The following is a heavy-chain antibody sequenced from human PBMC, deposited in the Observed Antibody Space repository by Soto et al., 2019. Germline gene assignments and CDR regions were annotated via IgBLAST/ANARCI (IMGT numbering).Heavy chain of an antibody. Sequence: PGGSLRLSCAASGFSFSEYSMAWVRRAPGKGPEWVSYISGSSGVIYYVDSVKGRFTVSRDNAKNSLFLQMNSLRQEDTAVYYCAREEVRGIIRWFDPWGQGTRVTVSS. J-gene: IGHJ5*02. CDR2: ISGSSGVI. D-gene: IGHD3-10*01. CDR3: AREEVRGIIRWFDP. V-gene: IGHV3-21*06. CDR1: GFSFSEYS.